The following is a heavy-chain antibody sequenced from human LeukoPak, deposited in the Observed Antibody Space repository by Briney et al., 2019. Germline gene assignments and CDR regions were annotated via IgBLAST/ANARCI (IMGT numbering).Heavy chain of an antibody. D-gene: IGHD3-22*01. Sequence: ASVKVSCKTSGYTFTGYYMHWVRQAPGQGLEWMGWINPNTGGTNYAQNFQGRVTMTSDTSISTAYMELSSLRSDDTAMYYCARAPMIVVVFPPRLDFWGQGTLATVSS. J-gene: IGHJ4*02. CDR1: GYTFTGYY. CDR2: INPNTGGT. V-gene: IGHV1-2*02. CDR3: ARAPMIVVVFPPRLDF.